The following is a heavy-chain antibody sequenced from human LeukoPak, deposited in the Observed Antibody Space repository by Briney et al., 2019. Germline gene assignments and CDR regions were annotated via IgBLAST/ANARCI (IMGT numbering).Heavy chain of an antibody. D-gene: IGHD3-10*01. Sequence: GGSLRFSCAASGFTFSRHAMHWVRQAPGKGLEWVSVIYSSGDTYYADSVKGRFTISRDNSKNMLYLQMNGLRAEDTAVYYCARVIYGSGTYYKGWFDPWGQGTLVTVSS. V-gene: IGHV3-53*01. CDR2: IYSSGDT. CDR1: GFTFSRHA. J-gene: IGHJ5*02. CDR3: ARVIYGSGTYYKGWFDP.